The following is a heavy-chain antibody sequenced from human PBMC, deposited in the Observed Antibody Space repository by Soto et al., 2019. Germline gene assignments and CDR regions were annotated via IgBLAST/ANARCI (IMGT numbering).Heavy chain of an antibody. D-gene: IGHD2-21*02. CDR3: ARGWYGDSPTFAKGMDV. J-gene: IGHJ6*02. CDR2: IYFSGST. CDR1: YGSISSYY. Sequence: LSLTCTGSYGSISSYYWSWIRQPAGSGLEWIGRIYFSGSTNYNPSLKSRITMSVDTSKNQFSLNLTSVTAADTAVYYCARGWYGDSPTFAKGMDVWGPGTTLTLS. V-gene: IGHV4-4*07.